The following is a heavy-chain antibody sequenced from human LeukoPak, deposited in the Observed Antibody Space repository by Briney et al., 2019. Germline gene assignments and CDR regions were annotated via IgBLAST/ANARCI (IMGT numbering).Heavy chain of an antibody. Sequence: PSQTLSLTCTVSGGSISSGDYYWSWIRQPPGKGLEWIGYIYYSGSTYYNPSLKSRVTISVDTSKNQFSLKLSSVTAADAAVYYCAKDKAYDGPSGNWFDPWGQGTLVTVSS. J-gene: IGHJ5*02. D-gene: IGHD3-22*01. CDR1: GGSISSGDYY. CDR2: IYYSGST. CDR3: AKDKAYDGPSGNWFDP. V-gene: IGHV4-30-4*01.